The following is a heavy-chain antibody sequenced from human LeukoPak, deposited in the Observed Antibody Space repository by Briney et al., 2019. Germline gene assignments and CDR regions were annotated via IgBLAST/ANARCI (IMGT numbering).Heavy chain of an antibody. J-gene: IGHJ4*02. CDR3: ARELRSYYYGSGSHSKANFGY. CDR1: GGSFSGYY. V-gene: IGHV4-34*01. D-gene: IGHD3-10*01. CDR2: INHSGST. Sequence: PSETLSLTCAVYGGSFSGYYWSWIRQPPGKGLEWIGEINHSGSTNYNPSLKSRVTISVDTSKNQFSLKLSSVTAADTAVYYCARELRSYYYGSGSHSKANFGYWGQGTLVTVSS.